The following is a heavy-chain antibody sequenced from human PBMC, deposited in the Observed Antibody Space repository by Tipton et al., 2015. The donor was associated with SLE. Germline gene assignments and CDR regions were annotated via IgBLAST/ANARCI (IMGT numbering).Heavy chain of an antibody. V-gene: IGHV3-21*01. CDR3: ARDKQLVNCYYYMDV. Sequence: SLRLSCAASGFTFSSYSMNWVRQAPGKGLEWVSSISSSSSYIYYADSVKGRFTISRDNAKNSLYLQMNSLRAEDTAVYYCARDKQLVNCYYYMDVWGKGTTVTVSS. CDR1: GFTFSSYS. CDR2: ISSSSSYI. D-gene: IGHD6-13*01. J-gene: IGHJ6*03.